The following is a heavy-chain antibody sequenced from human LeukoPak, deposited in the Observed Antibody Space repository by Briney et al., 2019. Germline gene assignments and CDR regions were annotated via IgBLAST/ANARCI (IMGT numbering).Heavy chain of an antibody. CDR1: GFTFSNYE. CDR2: IGTHGNPS. V-gene: IGHV3-48*03. Sequence: PGGSLRLSCAASGFTFSNYEMNWLRQAPEKGLEWVSYIGTHGNPSYYAASVEGRFTVSRDNAKNSLYLQMNSLRAEDTAVYYCASFYDTSGRDYWGQGILVTVSS. CDR3: ASFYDTSGRDY. J-gene: IGHJ4*02. D-gene: IGHD3-22*01.